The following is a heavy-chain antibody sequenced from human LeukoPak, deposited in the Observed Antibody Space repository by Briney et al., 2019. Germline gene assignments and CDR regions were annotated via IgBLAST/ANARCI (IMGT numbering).Heavy chain of an antibody. CDR1: GFTFSSYS. J-gene: IGHJ6*02. Sequence: PGGSLRLSCAASGFTFSSYSMNWVRQAPGKGLEWVSSISSSSSYIYYADSVKGRFTISRDNAKNSLYLQMNSLRAEDTAVYYCARASHDYGDYTWDYYYGMDVWGQGTTVTVSS. D-gene: IGHD4-17*01. CDR3: ARASHDYGDYTWDYYYGMDV. V-gene: IGHV3-21*01. CDR2: ISSSSSYI.